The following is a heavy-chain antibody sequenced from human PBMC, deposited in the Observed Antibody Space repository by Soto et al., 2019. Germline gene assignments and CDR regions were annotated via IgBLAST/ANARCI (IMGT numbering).Heavy chain of an antibody. D-gene: IGHD3-10*01. CDR2: LWFDGSSQ. V-gene: IGHV3-33*01. J-gene: IGHJ6*04. CDR3: ARDGREWFGELYYSMDD. CDR1: GFTFSSHG. Sequence: QVQLVESGGGVVQPGRSLRLSCAASGFTFSSHGMHWVRQAPGKGLEWVAVLWFDGSSQSYTESVKGRFTISRDNSKNTLYLQMNSLRAEDTAVYYCARDGREWFGELYYSMDDWGKGTTVTVSS.